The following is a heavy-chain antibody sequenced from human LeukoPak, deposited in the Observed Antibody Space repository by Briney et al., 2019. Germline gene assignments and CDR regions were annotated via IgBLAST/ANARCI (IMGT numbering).Heavy chain of an antibody. CDR2: ISDGGT. CDR3: AKDLPGSGWAFHY. D-gene: IGHD6-19*01. J-gene: IGHJ4*02. V-gene: IGHV3-23*01. CDR1: GFIFSRHA. Sequence: GGSLRLSCAASGFIFSRHAMSWVRQVRGKGLEWVSSISDGGTFYSDSVKGRFAISRDNSKNTLYLQMNSLRAEDTALYHCAKDLPGSGWAFHYWGQGTLVTVSS.